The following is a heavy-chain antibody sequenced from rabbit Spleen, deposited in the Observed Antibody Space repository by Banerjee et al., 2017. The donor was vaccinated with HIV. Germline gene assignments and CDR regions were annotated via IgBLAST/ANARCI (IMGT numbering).Heavy chain of an antibody. CDR1: GFDFSNNA. Sequence: QEQLLESGGGLVQPEGSLTLTCKASGFDFSNNAMCWVRQAPGKGPEWIACIVNGNANTYYASWVNGRFTISRSTSLATVTLQVTSLPAADTATYFCAREGGIMVAGAFNLWGQGTLVTVS. CDR3: AREGGIMVAGAFNL. D-gene: IGHD4-1*01. V-gene: IGHV1S47*01. J-gene: IGHJ4*01. CDR2: IVNGNANT.